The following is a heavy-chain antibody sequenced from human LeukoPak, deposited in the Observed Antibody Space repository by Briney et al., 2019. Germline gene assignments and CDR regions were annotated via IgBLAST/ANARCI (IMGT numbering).Heavy chain of an antibody. CDR1: GGSISSSSYY. V-gene: IGHV4-39*07. Sequence: PSETLSLTCTVSGGSISSSSYYWGWIRQPPGEGLEWIGSIYYSGSTYYNPSLKSRVTISVDTSKNQFSLKLSSVTAADTAVYYCARDLVLGDLNYYDSSGYYYTPGYYFDYWGQGTLVTVSS. J-gene: IGHJ4*02. CDR3: ARDLVLGDLNYYDSSGYYYTPGYYFDY. D-gene: IGHD3-22*01. CDR2: IYYSGST.